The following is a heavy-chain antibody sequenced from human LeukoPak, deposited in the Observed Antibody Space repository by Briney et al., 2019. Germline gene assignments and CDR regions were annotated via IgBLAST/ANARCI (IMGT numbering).Heavy chain of an antibody. CDR2: SNPNNGGT. J-gene: IGHJ4*02. CDR1: GYTFTGYY. Sequence: ASVKVSCKASGYTFTGYYMHWVRQAPGQGLEWMGWSNPNNGGTNYAQKFQGRVTMTLDTSISTAYMELNRLRSDDTAIYYCARVDGGEWYYFDYWGQGTVVTVSS. V-gene: IGHV1-2*02. CDR3: ARVDGGEWYYFDY. D-gene: IGHD2-8*02.